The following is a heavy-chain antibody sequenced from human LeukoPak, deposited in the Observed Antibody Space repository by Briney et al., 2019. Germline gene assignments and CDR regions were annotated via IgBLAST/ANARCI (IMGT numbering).Heavy chain of an antibody. V-gene: IGHV3-23*01. CDR2: IGGSGSYT. Sequence: GGSLRLSCAASGFTFSAYAMIWIRQAPGKGLEWVSVIGGSGSYTYYADSVKGRFTISRDNSEDTLYLQMNSLRAEDTAVYYWARDWFDYCGQGILVTVSS. CDR1: GFTFSAYA. J-gene: IGHJ5*01. CDR3: ARDWFDY.